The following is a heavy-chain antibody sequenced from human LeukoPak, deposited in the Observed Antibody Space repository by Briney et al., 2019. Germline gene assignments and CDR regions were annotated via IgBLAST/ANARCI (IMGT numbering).Heavy chain of an antibody. J-gene: IGHJ4*02. CDR1: GFTFSDYF. CDR3: ARGDSDYYDSSVDY. D-gene: IGHD3-22*01. V-gene: IGHV3-11*04. Sequence: GGSLRLSCAASGFTFSDYFMSWIRQAPEKGPEWLSYISSSGSTMYYADSVKGRFTISRDNAKNTLYLQMNSLRAEDTAVYYCARGDSDYYDSSVDYWGQGTLVTVSS. CDR2: ISSSGSTM.